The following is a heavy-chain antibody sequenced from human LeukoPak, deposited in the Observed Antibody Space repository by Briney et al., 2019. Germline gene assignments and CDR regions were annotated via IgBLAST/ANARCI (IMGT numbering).Heavy chain of an antibody. CDR2: IYYSGST. D-gene: IGHD2-15*01. CDR1: GGSISIYY. Sequence: PSETLSLTCSVSGGSISIYYWGWIRQPPGKGLEWIGSIYYSGSTYYNPSLKSRVTISVDTSKNQFSLKLSSVTAADTAVYYCATQGARNCSGGSCRYSWFAPWGQGTLVTVSS. CDR3: ATQGARNCSGGSCRYSWFAP. J-gene: IGHJ5*02. V-gene: IGHV4-39*01.